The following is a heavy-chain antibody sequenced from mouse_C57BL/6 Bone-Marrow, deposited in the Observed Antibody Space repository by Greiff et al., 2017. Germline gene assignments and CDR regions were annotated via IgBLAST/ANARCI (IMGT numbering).Heavy chain of an antibody. CDR2: IYPGSGST. D-gene: IGHD1-1*01. J-gene: IGHJ2*01. Sequence: QVQLQQSGAELVKPGASVKMSCKASGYTFTSYWITWVKQRPGQGLEWIGDIYPGSGSTNYNEKFKSKATLTVDTSSSTAYMQLSSQTSEDSAVYCCHYYDSSFDYWGQGTTLTVSS. CDR1: GYTFTSYW. CDR3: HYYDSSFDY. V-gene: IGHV1-55*01.